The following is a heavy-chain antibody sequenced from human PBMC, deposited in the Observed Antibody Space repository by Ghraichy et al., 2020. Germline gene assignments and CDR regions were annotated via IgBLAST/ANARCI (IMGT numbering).Heavy chain of an antibody. CDR3: ARSDSSSWYGDNWFDP. V-gene: IGHV5-51*01. CDR1: GYSFTSYW. Sequence: GESLNISCKGSGYSFTSYWIGWVRQMPGKGLEWMGIIYPGDSDTRYSPSFQGQVTISADKSISTAYLQWSSLKASDTAMYYCARSDSSSWYGDNWFDPWGQGTLVTVSS. J-gene: IGHJ5*02. CDR2: IYPGDSDT. D-gene: IGHD6-13*01.